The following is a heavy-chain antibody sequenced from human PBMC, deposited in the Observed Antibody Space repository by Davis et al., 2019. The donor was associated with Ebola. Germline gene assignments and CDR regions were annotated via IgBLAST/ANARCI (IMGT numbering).Heavy chain of an antibody. J-gene: IGHJ4*02. CDR3: ARAPLPFNWNLNVLDY. CDR1: GFTFSSYS. CDR2: ISSSSSYI. V-gene: IGHV3-21*01. D-gene: IGHD1-7*01. Sequence: PGGSLRLSCAASGFTFSSYSMNWVRQAPGKGLEWVSSISSSSSYIYYADSVKGRFTISRDNAKNSLYLQMNSLRAEDTAVYYCARAPLPFNWNLNVLDYWGQGTLVTVSS.